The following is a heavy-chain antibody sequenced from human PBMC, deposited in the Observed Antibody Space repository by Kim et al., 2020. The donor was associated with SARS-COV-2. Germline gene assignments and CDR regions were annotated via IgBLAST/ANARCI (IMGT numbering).Heavy chain of an antibody. D-gene: IGHD6-6*01. V-gene: IGHV3-11*06. Sequence: VKGRFTISRDNAKNSLYLQMNSLRAEDTAVYYCARDREYRGIAARDGFDYWGQGTLVTVSS. J-gene: IGHJ4*02. CDR3: ARDREYRGIAARDGFDY.